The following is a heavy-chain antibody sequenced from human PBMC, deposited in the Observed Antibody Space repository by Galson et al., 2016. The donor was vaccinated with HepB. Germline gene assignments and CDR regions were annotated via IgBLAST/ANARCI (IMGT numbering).Heavy chain of an antibody. J-gene: IGHJ4*02. V-gene: IGHV3-21*01. Sequence: SLRLSCAASGFNFSSYSMNWVRQAPGKGLEWVSSISSPTTYIYYADSVKGRFTISRDNAKNSVYLQMNSLRAEDTAVYYCANSLMISTSQGRGSTWGQGTLVTVSS. CDR1: GFNFSSYS. CDR3: ANSLMISTSQGRGST. CDR2: ISSPTTYI. D-gene: IGHD3/OR15-3a*01.